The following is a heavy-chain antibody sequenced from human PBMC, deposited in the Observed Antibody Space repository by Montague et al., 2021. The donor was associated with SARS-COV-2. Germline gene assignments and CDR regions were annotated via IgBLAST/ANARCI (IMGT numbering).Heavy chain of an antibody. D-gene: IGHD2-15*01. CDR2: NSGST. CDR1: GGSISSSSCY. Sequence: SETLSLTCTVSGGSISSSSCYWDWIRQPPGKGLEWIGANSGSTYYNPSLKSRVTISLDTSKSHFSLNLGSVTTADTAMYYCARRGPVVAGKYAFDYWGQGTLVTVSS. CDR3: ARRGPVVAGKYAFDY. V-gene: IGHV4-39*02. J-gene: IGHJ4*02.